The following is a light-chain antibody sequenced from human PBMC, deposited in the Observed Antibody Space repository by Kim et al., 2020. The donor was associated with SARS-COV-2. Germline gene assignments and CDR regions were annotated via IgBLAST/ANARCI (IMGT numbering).Light chain of an antibody. Sequence: SSELTQDPAVSVALGQTVRITCQGDSLRSYYASWYQQKPGQAPVLVMYDKNNRPSGIPDRFSGSTSGKTASLTLTGAQAEDEADYYCNSRDSSGDQLIFGGGTQLTVL. CDR3: NSRDSSGDQLI. J-gene: IGLJ2*01. CDR2: DKN. CDR1: SLRSYY. V-gene: IGLV3-19*01.